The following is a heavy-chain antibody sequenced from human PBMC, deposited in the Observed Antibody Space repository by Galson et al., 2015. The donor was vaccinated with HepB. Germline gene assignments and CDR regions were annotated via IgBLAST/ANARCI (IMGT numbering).Heavy chain of an antibody. V-gene: IGHV4-4*02. CDR2: IYHSGST. D-gene: IGHD3-22*01. CDR3: ARTSYYESTIGFDY. Sequence: SETLSLTCAVSGDSISSNHWWSWVRQPPGKGPEWIGEIYHSGSTNYNPSLKSRVTISVDKFNNHFSLKLNSVTAADTAVYYCARTSYYESTIGFDYWGQGALVTVSS. J-gene: IGHJ4*02. CDR1: GDSISSNHW.